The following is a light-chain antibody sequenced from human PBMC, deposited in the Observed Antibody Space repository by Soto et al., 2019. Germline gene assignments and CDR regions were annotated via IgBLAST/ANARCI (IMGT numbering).Light chain of an antibody. CDR3: QQRYNWPLT. CDR1: QSVSNY. J-gene: IGKJ4*01. Sequence: ETVLTQSPATLSLSPGDRATLSCSASQSVSNYLAGYQQRRGQAPMLLIYDASSRASGIPARFSGSGSGTDFTLTISSLEPEDFAVYFCQQRYNWPLTFGGGTTVEI. CDR2: DAS. V-gene: IGKV3-11*01.